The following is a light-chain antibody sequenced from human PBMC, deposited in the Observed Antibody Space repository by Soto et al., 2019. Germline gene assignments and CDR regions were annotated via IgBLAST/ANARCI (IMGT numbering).Light chain of an antibody. CDR1: RSFASSY. V-gene: IGKV3-20*01. CDR2: AAS. CDR3: QHYDSSPPYT. J-gene: IGKJ2*01. Sequence: IVLTQSPVTLSLSPGERATLSCRASRSFASSYLGWYQQKPGQAPRLLIYAASTRATGIPDRFSGSGSATDFTLTIGRLEPEDSAVYYCQHYDSSPPYTFGQGTKLEIK.